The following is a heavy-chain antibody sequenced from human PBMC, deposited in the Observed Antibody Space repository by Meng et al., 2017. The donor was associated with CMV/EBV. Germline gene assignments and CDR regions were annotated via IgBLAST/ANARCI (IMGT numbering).Heavy chain of an antibody. J-gene: IGHJ4*02. V-gene: IGHV4-31*03. CDR1: GDSISSGGYY. CDR3: AREKPYYFDY. CDR2: IYYSGST. D-gene: IGHD1-14*01. Sequence: LRLSCTVSGDSISSGGYYWSWIRQHPGKGLEWIGYIYYSGSTYYNPSLKSRVTISVDTSKNQFSLKLSSVTAADTAVYYCAREKPYYFDYWGQGTLVTVSS.